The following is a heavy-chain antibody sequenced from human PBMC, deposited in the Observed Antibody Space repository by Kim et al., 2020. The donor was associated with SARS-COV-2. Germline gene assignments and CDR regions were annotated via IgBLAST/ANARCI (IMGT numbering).Heavy chain of an antibody. J-gene: IGHJ4*02. CDR3: ASYRYYGSGSYPDWGY. D-gene: IGHD3-10*01. CDR2: ISSSSSTI. Sequence: GGSLRLSCAASGFTFSSYSMNWVRQAPGKGLEWVSYISSSSSTIYYADSVKGRFTISRDNAKNSLYLQMNSLRAEDTAVYYCASYRYYGSGSYPDWGYWGQGTLVTVSS. V-gene: IGHV3-48*04. CDR1: GFTFSSYS.